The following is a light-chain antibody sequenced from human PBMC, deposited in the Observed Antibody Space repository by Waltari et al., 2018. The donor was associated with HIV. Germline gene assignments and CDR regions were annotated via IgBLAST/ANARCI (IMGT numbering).Light chain of an antibody. CDR2: KNT. V-gene: IGLV1-40*01. J-gene: IGLJ3*02. CDR1: SSNLGPGYD. Sequence: HSVLTQPPSVSGALGQRVTISCTGSSSNLGPGYDVHWYQQLPGTAPKLLIYKNTNRPSGVPDRFSGSKSGTSASLAITGLQAEDEADYHCQSYDSSLSGSRVFGGGTKLTVL. CDR3: QSYDSSLSGSRV.